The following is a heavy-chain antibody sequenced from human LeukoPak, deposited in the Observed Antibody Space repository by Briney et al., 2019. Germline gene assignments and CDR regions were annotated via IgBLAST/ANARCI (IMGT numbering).Heavy chain of an antibody. CDR2: IKQDGSKK. CDR1: GFTFRNCG. CDR3: TRVGYIDEGIDY. J-gene: IGHJ4*02. V-gene: IGHV3-7*04. D-gene: IGHD5-24*01. Sequence: GGSLRLSCVASGFTFRNCGMTWVRQAPGKGLEWVANIKQDGSKKSYVDSVKGRSTISRDNAKNSLYLQMNSLRAEDTAIYYCTRVGYIDEGIDYWGQGTLVTVSS.